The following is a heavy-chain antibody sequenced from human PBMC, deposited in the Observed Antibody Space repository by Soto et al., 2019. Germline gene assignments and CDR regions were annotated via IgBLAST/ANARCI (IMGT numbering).Heavy chain of an antibody. Sequence: EVQLVESGGGLVKPGGSLRLSCAASGFTFSNAWMSWVRQAPGKGLEWVGRIKSKTDGGTTDYAAPLKGRITISRDDSNNTLYLKMNSLKTEDTAVYYCTTDIGIVDATDYYYMDVWGKGTTVTVSS. CDR1: GFTFSNAW. J-gene: IGHJ6*03. D-gene: IGHD2-15*01. CDR2: IKSKTDGGTT. CDR3: TTDIGIVDATDYYYMDV. V-gene: IGHV3-15*01.